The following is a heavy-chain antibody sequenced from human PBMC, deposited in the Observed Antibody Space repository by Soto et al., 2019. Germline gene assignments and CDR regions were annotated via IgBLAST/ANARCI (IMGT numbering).Heavy chain of an antibody. D-gene: IGHD3-22*01. CDR2: ITSSSSYM. Sequence: GGSLRLSSSASGLTFSSSSMNWVRQAPGKGLEWVSSITSSSSYMYYADSVKGRFTISRDSAKNSLYLQMNSLRAEDTAVYYCARDTAYFHDRSGYPWGQGTLVTVSS. CDR3: ARDTAYFHDRSGYP. CDR1: GLTFSSSS. J-gene: IGHJ5*02. V-gene: IGHV3-21*01.